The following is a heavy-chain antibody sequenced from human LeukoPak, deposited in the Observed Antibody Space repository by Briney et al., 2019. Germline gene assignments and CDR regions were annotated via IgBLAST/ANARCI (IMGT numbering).Heavy chain of an antibody. J-gene: IGHJ4*02. D-gene: IGHD1-14*01. CDR1: GFTFSSYS. Sequence: GGSLRLSCAVSGFTFSSYSMNWVRQAPGKGLEWLSYISSSSSTIFYADSVKGRFTISRDNAKNSLYLQMNSLRDEDTAVYFCARDKGTYHNKYYFDYWGQGTLVTVSS. CDR2: ISSSSSTI. V-gene: IGHV3-48*02. CDR3: ARDKGTYHNKYYFDY.